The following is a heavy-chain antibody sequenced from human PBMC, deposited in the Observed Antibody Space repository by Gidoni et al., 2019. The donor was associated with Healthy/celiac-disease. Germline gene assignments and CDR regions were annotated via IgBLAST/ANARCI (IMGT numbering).Heavy chain of an antibody. CDR3: ARSRILRLPKTGWFDP. D-gene: IGHD3-3*01. V-gene: IGHV4-34*01. CDR1: GGSFSVYY. J-gene: IGHJ5*02. CDR2: INHSGRT. Sequence: LQLQQRGAGLLQPSERLSSTCAVYGGSFSVYYWSWIRQPPGKGLEWIGEINHSGRTKYNPSLKNRVTISVDTSKIQFSLKLSSVTAADTTVYYCARSRILRLPKTGWFDPWGQGTLVTVSS.